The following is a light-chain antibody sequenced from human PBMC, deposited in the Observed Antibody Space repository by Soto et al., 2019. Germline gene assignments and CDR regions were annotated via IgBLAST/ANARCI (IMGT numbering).Light chain of an antibody. Sequence: DIQMTQSPSSLSASVGDRVTITCRASQGIRHYLAWYQQKPGKVPKLLIYEASNLQSGVPSRFRGGGAGTEVTLTISSLQPEDVATYYGQKVDSAPQTVGQGTKGEIK. J-gene: IGKJ1*01. CDR2: EAS. V-gene: IGKV1-27*01. CDR3: QKVDSAPQT. CDR1: QGIRHY.